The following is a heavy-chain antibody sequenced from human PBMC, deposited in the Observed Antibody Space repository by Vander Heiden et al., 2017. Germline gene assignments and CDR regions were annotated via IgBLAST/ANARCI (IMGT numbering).Heavy chain of an antibody. CDR1: GFTFSSYS. CDR3: ARVQDSSGWYEVDY. Sequence: EVQLVEPGGGLVKPGGSLSLSCAASGFTFSSYSMNWVRQAPGKGLEWVSSISSSSSYIYYADSVKGRFTISRDNAKNSLYLQMNSLRAEDTAVYYCARVQDSSGWYEVDYWGQGTLVTVSS. D-gene: IGHD6-19*01. CDR2: ISSSSSYI. V-gene: IGHV3-21*01. J-gene: IGHJ4*02.